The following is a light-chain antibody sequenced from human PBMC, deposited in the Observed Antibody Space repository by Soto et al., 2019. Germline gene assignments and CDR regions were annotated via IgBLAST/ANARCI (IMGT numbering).Light chain of an antibody. CDR2: DAS. V-gene: IGKV3-11*01. CDR3: QQRTNWPPVT. J-gene: IGKJ4*01. Sequence: EMVLTQSPATLSLSPGARATLSCRASQSVGSYLAWYQQKPGQAPRLLIYDASTRATGIPARFSGSGSGTDFTLTISSLEPEDFAVYFCQQRTNWPPVTFGGGTKVEIK. CDR1: QSVGSY.